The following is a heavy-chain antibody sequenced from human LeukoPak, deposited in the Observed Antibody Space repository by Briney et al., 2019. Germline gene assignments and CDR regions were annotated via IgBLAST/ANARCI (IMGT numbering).Heavy chain of an antibody. D-gene: IGHD6-13*01. CDR1: GGSFSGYY. V-gene: IGHV4-34*01. Sequence: PSETLSLTCAVYGGSFSGYYWSWIRQPPGKGLEWIGEINHSGSTNYNPSLKSRVTISVDTSRNQFSLKLSSVTAADTAVYYCARGPNSSSWYYFGYWGQGTLVTVSS. CDR2: INHSGST. CDR3: ARGPNSSSWYYFGY. J-gene: IGHJ4*02.